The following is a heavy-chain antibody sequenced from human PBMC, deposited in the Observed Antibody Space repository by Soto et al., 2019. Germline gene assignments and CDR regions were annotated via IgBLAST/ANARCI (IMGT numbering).Heavy chain of an antibody. CDR1: GGSSISSSCC. CDR3: ASSWYYYYYGMDV. Sequence: SETLSVTCTVSGGSSISSSCCWGWIRQPPGKGLEWIGSIYYSGSTYYNPSLKSRVTISVDTSKNQFSLKLSSVTAADTAVYYCASSWYYYYYGMDVWGQGTTVTVSS. J-gene: IGHJ6*02. V-gene: IGHV4-39*01. D-gene: IGHD6-13*01. CDR2: IYYSGST.